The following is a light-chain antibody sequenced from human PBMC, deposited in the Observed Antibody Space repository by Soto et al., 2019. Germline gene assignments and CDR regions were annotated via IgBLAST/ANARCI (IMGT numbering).Light chain of an antibody. V-gene: IGKV3-20*01. CDR3: QQYGRTSCT. Sequence: EIVLTQSPGTLSLSPGEGATLSCRASQSVSTNFFAWYQQKPGQAPRLLIYCASTRATGIPDRFSGSGSGTDFTLTIRRLEPEDFAGYYCQQYGRTSCTFGQGTTVQIK. J-gene: IGKJ1*01. CDR1: QSVSTNF. CDR2: CAS.